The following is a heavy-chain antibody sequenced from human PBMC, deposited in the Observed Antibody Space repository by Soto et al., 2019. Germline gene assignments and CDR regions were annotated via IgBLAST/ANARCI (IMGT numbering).Heavy chain of an antibody. D-gene: IGHD1-7*01. V-gene: IGHV4-59*01. CDR3: ARVRFLGTGTMLVDP. J-gene: IGHJ5*02. CDR1: GGSFSNYY. Sequence: SETLTLTCTVSGGSFSNYYWSWIRQPPGKGLEWIGYIYYSGSTNYNPSLKSRVTISVDTSKNQFSLKLSSVTAADTAVYYCARVRFLGTGTMLVDPWGQGTLVTVSS. CDR2: IYYSGST.